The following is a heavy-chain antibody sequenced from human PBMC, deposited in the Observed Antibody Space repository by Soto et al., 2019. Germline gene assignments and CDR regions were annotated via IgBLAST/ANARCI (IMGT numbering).Heavy chain of an antibody. Sequence: GGSLRLSCAASGFTFSDYYMSWIRQAPGKGLEWVSYISSSGSTIYYADSVKGRFTISRDNAKNSLYLQMNGLRAEDTAVYYCAREDWNYGYYYYGMDVWGQGTTVTVSS. CDR3: AREDWNYGYYYYGMDV. D-gene: IGHD1-7*01. J-gene: IGHJ6*02. V-gene: IGHV3-11*01. CDR1: GFTFSDYY. CDR2: ISSSGSTI.